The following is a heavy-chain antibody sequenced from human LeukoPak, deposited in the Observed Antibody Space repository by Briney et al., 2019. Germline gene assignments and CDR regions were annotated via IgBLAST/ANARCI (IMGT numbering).Heavy chain of an antibody. V-gene: IGHV3-21*01. Sequence: GGSLRLSCAASGFTFSSYSMNWVRQAPGKGLEWVSSISSSSSYIYYADSVKGRFTISRDNAKNSLYLQMNSLRAEDTAVYYCARDRSAGGRSGWILYFDYWGQGTLVTVSS. CDR1: GFTFSSYS. CDR2: ISSSSSYI. D-gene: IGHD6-19*01. CDR3: ARDRSAGGRSGWILYFDY. J-gene: IGHJ4*02.